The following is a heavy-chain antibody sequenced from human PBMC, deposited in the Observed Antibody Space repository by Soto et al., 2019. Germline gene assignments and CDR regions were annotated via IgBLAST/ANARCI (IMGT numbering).Heavy chain of an antibody. CDR1: GGSISSGGYY. V-gene: IGHV4-31*03. CDR3: AREYYYDSSAGFDP. Sequence: SETLSLTCTVSGGSISSGGYYWSWIRQHPGKGLEWIGYIYYSGSTYYNPSLKSRVTISVDTSKNQFSLKLSSVTAADTAVYYCAREYYYDSSAGFDPWGQGTLVTVYS. J-gene: IGHJ5*02. D-gene: IGHD3-22*01. CDR2: IYYSGST.